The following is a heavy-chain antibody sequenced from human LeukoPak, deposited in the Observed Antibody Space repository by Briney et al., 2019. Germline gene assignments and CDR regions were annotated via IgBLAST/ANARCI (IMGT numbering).Heavy chain of an antibody. Sequence: GGSLRLSCAASGFTFDDYAMHWVRQAPGKGLEWVSGISWNSGSIGYADSVKGRFTISRDNAKNSLYLQMNSLRAEDTALYYCAKDIDYSNNKYVFDYWGQGTLVTVSS. CDR2: ISWNSGSI. CDR3: AKDIDYSNNKYVFDY. J-gene: IGHJ4*02. V-gene: IGHV3-9*01. CDR1: GFTFDDYA. D-gene: IGHD4-11*01.